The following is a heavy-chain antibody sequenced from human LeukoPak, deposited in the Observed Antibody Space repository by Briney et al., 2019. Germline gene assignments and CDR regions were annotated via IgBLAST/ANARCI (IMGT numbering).Heavy chain of an antibody. CDR2: IYSGGST. J-gene: IGHJ6*03. CDR1: GFTDSSNY. Sequence: GGSLRLSCAVSGFTDSSNYMSWVRQAPGKGVEGCSVIYSGGSTYYADSVKGRFTISRDNSKTTLYLQMNSLRAEDTAVYYCARLVGAMSKYYYYYYYMDVWGKGPTVTVSS. D-gene: IGHD1-26*01. V-gene: IGHV3-66*02. CDR3: ARLVGAMSKYYYYYYYMDV.